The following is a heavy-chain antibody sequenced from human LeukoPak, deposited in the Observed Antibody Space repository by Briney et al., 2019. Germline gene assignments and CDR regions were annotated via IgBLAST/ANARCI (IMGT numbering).Heavy chain of an antibody. V-gene: IGHV1-8*01. Sequence: GASVKVSCKASGYTFTSYDINWVRQATGQGREWMGWMNPNSGNTGYAQKFQGRVTMTRNTSISTAYMELSSLRSEDTAVYYCARAPYYDYVWGSYRPDYWGQGTLVTVSS. CDR2: MNPNSGNT. J-gene: IGHJ4*02. D-gene: IGHD3-16*02. CDR1: GYTFTSYD. CDR3: ARAPYYDYVWGSYRPDY.